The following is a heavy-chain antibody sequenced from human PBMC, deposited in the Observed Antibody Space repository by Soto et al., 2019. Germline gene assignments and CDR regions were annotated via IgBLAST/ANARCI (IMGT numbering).Heavy chain of an antibody. J-gene: IGHJ4*02. D-gene: IGHD2-15*01. CDR1: GYTFTSYA. CDR2: INAGNGNT. Sequence: QVQLVQSGAEVKKPGASVKVSCKASGYTFTSYAMHWVRQAPVQRLDWMGWINAGNGNTKYSQKFQGRVTITRDTSASTAYMELSSLRSEDTAVDYCARGPGGPDGPGDYWGQGTLVTVSS. CDR3: ARGPGGPDGPGDY. V-gene: IGHV1-3*01.